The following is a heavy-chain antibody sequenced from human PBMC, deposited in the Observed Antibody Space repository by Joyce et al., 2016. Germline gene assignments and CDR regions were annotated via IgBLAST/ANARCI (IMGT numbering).Heavy chain of an antibody. CDR1: GGPFRGFF. D-gene: IGHD6-19*01. Sequence: QVQLQQWGAGLLKPSETLSLTCAVSGGPFRGFFWTWVRQPPGKGLEWIGDINNSGVTNYNPSLKTRVTFSVDTSKNQFSLTLTSLRAADTAVYYCARSQWLAPLMYWGQGTPVTVSS. CDR2: INNSGVT. CDR3: ARSQWLAPLMY. V-gene: IGHV4-34*01. J-gene: IGHJ4*02.